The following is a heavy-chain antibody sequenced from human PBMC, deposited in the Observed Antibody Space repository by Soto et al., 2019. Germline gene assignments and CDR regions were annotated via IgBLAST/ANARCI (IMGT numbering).Heavy chain of an antibody. CDR1: GGSIRSSNW. CDR2: IYHRGTP. CDR3: ARTTGYGDSPNDY. J-gene: IGHJ4*02. Sequence: QVQLQESGPGLVKPSGTLSLTCAVSGGSIRSSNWWSWVRQPPGKGLEWIGEIYHRGTPNYNPSLKSRVTISVDKSKNQFSLKLSSVTAADTAVYYCARTTGYGDSPNDYWGQGTLVTVSS. V-gene: IGHV4-4*02. D-gene: IGHD4-17*01.